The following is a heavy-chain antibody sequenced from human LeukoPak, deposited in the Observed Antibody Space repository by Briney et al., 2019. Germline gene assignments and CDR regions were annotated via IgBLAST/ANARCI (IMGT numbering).Heavy chain of an antibody. V-gene: IGHV3-30-3*01. Sequence: GGSLRLSCAASGFTFSTYAMNWVRQAPGKGLEWVAAISYDGSDKYYADSVKGRFTISRDNSKNTAYLQMNSLRAEDTAVYYCAKDRGDYDILSGYDGMDVWGQGTTVTVSS. D-gene: IGHD3-9*01. CDR1: GFTFSTYA. J-gene: IGHJ6*02. CDR2: ISYDGSDK. CDR3: AKDRGDYDILSGYDGMDV.